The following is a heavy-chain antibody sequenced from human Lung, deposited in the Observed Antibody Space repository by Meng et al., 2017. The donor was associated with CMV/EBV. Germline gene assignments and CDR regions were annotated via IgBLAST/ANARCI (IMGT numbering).Heavy chain of an antibody. J-gene: IGHJ4*02. Sequence: GGSLRLXCAGSGFTISNAKISWVRQAPGKGLEWVARIKPTTEHETIDYAAPVEGRFTISRDDSRNTVYLQMNSLKSEDTAVYFCTTVNWNYYDYWGQGTVVTSSS. CDR2: IKPTTEHETI. D-gene: IGHD1-1*01. CDR1: GFTISNAK. V-gene: IGHV3-15*01. CDR3: TTVNWNYYDY.